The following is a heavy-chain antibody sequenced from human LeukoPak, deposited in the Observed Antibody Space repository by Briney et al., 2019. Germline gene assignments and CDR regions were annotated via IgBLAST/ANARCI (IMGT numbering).Heavy chain of an antibody. J-gene: IGHJ2*01. CDR2: IYSGDST. Sequence: GGSLRLSCAASGFAVSSNYMSWVRQAPGKGLEWVSVIYSGDSTYYADSVKGRFTISRHNSKNTLCLQMNSLRAEDTAVYYCAREGTPTGYYDSSGYFDWYFDLWGRGTLVTVSS. D-gene: IGHD3-22*01. CDR3: AREGTPTGYYDSSGYFDWYFDL. CDR1: GFAVSSNY. V-gene: IGHV3-53*04.